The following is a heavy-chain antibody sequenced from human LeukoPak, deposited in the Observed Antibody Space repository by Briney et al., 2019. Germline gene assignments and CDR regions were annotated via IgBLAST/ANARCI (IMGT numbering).Heavy chain of an antibody. CDR1: GGSISSYY. Sequence: SETLSLTCTVSGGSISSYYWSWIRQPPGKGLEWIGSIYYSGSTYYNPSLKSRVTISVDTSKNQFSLKLSSVTAADTAVYYCARRRYSDAFDIWGQGTMVTVSS. J-gene: IGHJ3*02. CDR3: ARRRYSDAFDI. V-gene: IGHV4-39*01. D-gene: IGHD2-15*01. CDR2: IYYSGST.